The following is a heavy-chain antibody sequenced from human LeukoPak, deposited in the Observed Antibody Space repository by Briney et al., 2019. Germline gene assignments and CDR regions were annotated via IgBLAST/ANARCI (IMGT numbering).Heavy chain of an antibody. J-gene: IGHJ6*03. CDR1: GGSISSYY. D-gene: IGHD2-2*02. V-gene: IGHV4-59*01. CDR2: IYYSGST. CDR3: ARVGYCSSTSCYTGYYYMVV. Sequence: PSETLSLTCTVSGGSISSYYWSWIRQPPGKGLEWIGYIYYSGSTNYNPSLKSRVTISVDTSKNQFSLKLSSVTAADTAVYYCARVGYCSSTSCYTGYYYMVVWGKGTTVTVSS.